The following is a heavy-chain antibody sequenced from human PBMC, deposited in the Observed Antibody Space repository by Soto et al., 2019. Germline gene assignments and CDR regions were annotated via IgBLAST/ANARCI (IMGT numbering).Heavy chain of an antibody. V-gene: IGHV3-21*01. Sequence: LSLTCAASGFTFSSYSMNWVRQAPGKGLEWVSSISSSSSYIYYADSVKGRFTISRDNAKNSLYLQMNSLRAEDTAVYYCARDTTLKLTGTTAYLDYWGQGTLVTVSS. CDR3: ARDTTLKLTGTTAYLDY. CDR1: GFTFSSYS. D-gene: IGHD1-7*01. J-gene: IGHJ4*02. CDR2: ISSSSSYI.